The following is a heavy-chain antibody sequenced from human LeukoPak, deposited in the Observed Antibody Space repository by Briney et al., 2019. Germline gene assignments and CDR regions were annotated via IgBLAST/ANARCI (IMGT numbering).Heavy chain of an antibody. D-gene: IGHD5-18*01. CDR2: ISYDGSNK. Sequence: GGSLRLSCAASGFTFSSYAMHWVRQAPGKGLEWVAVISYDGSNKYYADSVKGRFTISRDNSKNTLYPQMNSLRAEDTAVYYCARDPRAMVEFDYWGQGTLVTVSS. CDR3: ARDPRAMVEFDY. J-gene: IGHJ4*02. V-gene: IGHV3-30*04. CDR1: GFTFSSYA.